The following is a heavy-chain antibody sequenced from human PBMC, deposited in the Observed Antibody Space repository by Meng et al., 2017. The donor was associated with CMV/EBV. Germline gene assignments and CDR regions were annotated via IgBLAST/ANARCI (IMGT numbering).Heavy chain of an antibody. J-gene: IGHJ6*02. D-gene: IGHD4-11*01. Sequence: ASVKVSCKAPGYTFTSYGISWVRQAPGQGLEWMGWISAYNGNTNYAQKLQGRVTMTRDTSISTAYMELSRLRSDDTAVYYCARDLQGYYYGMDVWGQGTTVTSP. V-gene: IGHV1-18*01. CDR1: GYTFTSYG. CDR3: ARDLQGYYYGMDV. CDR2: ISAYNGNT.